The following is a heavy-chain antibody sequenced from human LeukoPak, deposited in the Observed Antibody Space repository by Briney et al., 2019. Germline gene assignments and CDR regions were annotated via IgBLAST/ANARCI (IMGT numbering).Heavy chain of an antibody. CDR1: GFTFTSTA. CDR3: ASDPPYTSSSAW. Sequence: SVKVSCKASGFTFTSTAVQWVRQARGQRLEWIGWILVGSGNTNYAQMFQERVTLTWDVSTSTAYMVLSSLRSEDTAIYYCASDPPYTSSSAWWGQGTLVTASS. V-gene: IGHV1-58*01. D-gene: IGHD2-2*01. CDR2: ILVGSGNT. J-gene: IGHJ4*02.